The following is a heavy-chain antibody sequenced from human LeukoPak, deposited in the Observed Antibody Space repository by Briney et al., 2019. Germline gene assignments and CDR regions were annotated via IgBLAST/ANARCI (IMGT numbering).Heavy chain of an antibody. CDR2: ISYDGSNK. Sequence: GGSLRLSCAASGSTFSSYAMHWVHQAPGKGLEWVAVISYDGSNKYYADSVKGRFTISRDNSKNTLYLQMNSLKTEDTAVYYCTTDFSAPYDFWSGWEPFDYWGQGTLVTVSS. CDR3: TTDFSAPYDFWSGWEPFDY. D-gene: IGHD3-3*01. V-gene: IGHV3-30-3*01. CDR1: GSTFSSYA. J-gene: IGHJ4*02.